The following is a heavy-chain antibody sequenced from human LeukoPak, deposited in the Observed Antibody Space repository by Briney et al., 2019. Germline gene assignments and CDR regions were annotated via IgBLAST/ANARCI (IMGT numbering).Heavy chain of an antibody. CDR1: GFTFSIYW. CDR2: INSDGSST. CDR3: ASGYRGSYFVDY. Sequence: PGGSLRLSCAASGFTFSIYWMHWVRQAPGEGLVWVSRINSDGSSTSYADSVKGRFTISRDNAKNTLYLQMHSLSAEDTAVYYCASGYRGSYFVDYWGQGTLVTVSS. V-gene: IGHV3-74*01. D-gene: IGHD1-26*01. J-gene: IGHJ4*02.